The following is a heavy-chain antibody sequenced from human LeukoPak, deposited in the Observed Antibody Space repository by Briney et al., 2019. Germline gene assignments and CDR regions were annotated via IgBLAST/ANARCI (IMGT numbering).Heavy chain of an antibody. J-gene: IGHJ4*02. V-gene: IGHV3-30*18. CDR1: GFTFSSYG. CDR2: ISYYGSNE. CDR3: SKVAQGLPCFDY. Sequence: AGSLRLSCAASGFTFSSYGMHWIRQAPGKGLEWVAVISYYGSNEYYGDSVKGRFTISRDNSKNTLYLQMNSLRVEDTAVFYCSKVAQGLPCFDYWGQGTLVTVSS. D-gene: IGHD2-15*01.